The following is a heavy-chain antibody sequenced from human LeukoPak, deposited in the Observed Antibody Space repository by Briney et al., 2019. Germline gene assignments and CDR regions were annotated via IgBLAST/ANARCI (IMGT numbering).Heavy chain of an antibody. D-gene: IGHD2-15*01. CDR3: ARGDDCSGGSCFLGFDP. V-gene: IGHV1-18*01. CDR1: GYTFTSYG. Sequence: GASVKVSCKASGYTFTSYGISWVRQAPGQGLEWMGWISAYNGNTNYAQKLQGRVPMTTDTSTSTAYMELRSLRSDDTAVYYCARGDDCSGGSCFLGFDPWGQGTLVTVSS. J-gene: IGHJ5*02. CDR2: ISAYNGNT.